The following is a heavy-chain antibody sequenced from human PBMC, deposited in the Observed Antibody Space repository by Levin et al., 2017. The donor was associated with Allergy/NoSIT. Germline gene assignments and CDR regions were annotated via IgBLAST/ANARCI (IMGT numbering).Heavy chain of an antibody. CDR3: ARGMAHFYAGSAWSHLIDYYAMDV. Sequence: PGGSLRLSCTASGFTFRSYGMYWVRQAPGRGLEWVAVIWYDGSNKYYLDSVEGRFTISRDNSKNTLYLEMNSLRVEDTAVYYCARGMAHFYAGSAWSHLIDYYAMDVWGQGTTVAVSS. D-gene: IGHD3-22*01. CDR1: GFTFRSYG. V-gene: IGHV3-33*01. J-gene: IGHJ6*02. CDR2: IWYDGSNK.